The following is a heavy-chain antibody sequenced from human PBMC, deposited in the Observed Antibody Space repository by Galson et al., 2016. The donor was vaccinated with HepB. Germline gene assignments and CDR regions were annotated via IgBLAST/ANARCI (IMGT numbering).Heavy chain of an antibody. CDR2: IYYSGRT. J-gene: IGHJ6*02. CDR3: ARYGGGSVYYYGMDV. CDR1: GGSVSIGTYY. V-gene: IGHV4-61*01. Sequence: ETLSLTCTVSGGSVSIGTYYWSCIRQPPGKGLEYIGYIYYSGRTNYNPSLKSRVTISVDTSKNHFSLNLSSVTAADTAMYYCARYGGGSVYYYGMDVWGQGTTVTVSS. D-gene: IGHD3-10*01.